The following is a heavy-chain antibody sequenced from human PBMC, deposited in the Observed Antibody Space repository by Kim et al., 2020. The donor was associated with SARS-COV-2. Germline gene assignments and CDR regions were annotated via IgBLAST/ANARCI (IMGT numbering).Heavy chain of an antibody. D-gene: IGHD2-21*02. J-gene: IGHJ2*01. CDR3: ARHRRSNYGGNSRRGNFDL. V-gene: IGHV4-39*01. Sequence: SRVTISVDTSKNQFSLKLSSVTAADTAVYYCARHRRSNYGGNSRRGNFDLWGRGTLVTVSS.